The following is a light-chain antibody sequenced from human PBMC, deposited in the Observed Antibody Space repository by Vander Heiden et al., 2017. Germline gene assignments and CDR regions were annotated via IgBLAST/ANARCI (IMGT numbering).Light chain of an antibody. CDR3: LQHYTFPWT. Sequence: IQMTQSPSSLSASVGDRVTITSRASQGIGNDLSWYQLKPGKAPKRLIYKISNFQSGVPPRFSGSGSGTEFTLTISSLQPEDCATYCCLQHYTFPWTFGQGTKVEIK. CDR1: QGIGND. V-gene: IGKV1-17*01. CDR2: KIS. J-gene: IGKJ1*01.